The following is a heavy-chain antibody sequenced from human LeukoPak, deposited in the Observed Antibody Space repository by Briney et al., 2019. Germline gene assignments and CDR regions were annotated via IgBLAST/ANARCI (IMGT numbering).Heavy chain of an antibody. CDR2: INPNSGGT. CDR3: ARDDSSGYRNVI. J-gene: IGHJ4*02. CDR1: GYTFTVYY. V-gene: IGHV1-2*02. D-gene: IGHD3-22*01. Sequence: GASVKVSCKTSGYTFTVYYMHWVRQAPGQGLEWMGWINPNSGGTNYAQKFQGRVTMTRDTSISTAYMEMSRLRSDDTAVYYCARDDSSGYRNVIWGQGTLVTVSS.